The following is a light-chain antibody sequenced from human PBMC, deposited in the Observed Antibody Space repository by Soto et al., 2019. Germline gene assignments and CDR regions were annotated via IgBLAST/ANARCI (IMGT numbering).Light chain of an antibody. CDR1: SSNIGSNT. Sequence: QSVLTQPPSASGTPGQRVAISCSGSSSNIGSNTVNWYQQLPGMAPTLLIYGNNHRPSGVPDRFSGSKSGTSASLAVNGLQSEDEADYYCAAWDDSLNGPLFGGGTNSPS. CDR3: AAWDDSLNGPL. CDR2: GNN. V-gene: IGLV1-44*01. J-gene: IGLJ3*02.